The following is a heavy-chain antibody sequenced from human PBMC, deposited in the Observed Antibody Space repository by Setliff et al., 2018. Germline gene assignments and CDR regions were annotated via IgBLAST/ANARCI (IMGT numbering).Heavy chain of an antibody. CDR2: ISAYSDDT. CDR3: AYDSSGYYPGY. J-gene: IGHJ4*02. D-gene: IGHD3-22*01. Sequence: ASVKVSCKASGHTFITFGISWVRQAPGQGLEWMGWISAYSDDTKYAEKFQGRVTMTMDTPTGTAYMELRSLRSDDTAVYICAYDSSGYYPGYWGQGTLVTVSS. V-gene: IGHV1-18*01. CDR1: GHTFITFG.